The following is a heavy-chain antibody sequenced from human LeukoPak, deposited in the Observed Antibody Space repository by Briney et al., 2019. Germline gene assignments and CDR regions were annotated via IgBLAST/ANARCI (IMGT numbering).Heavy chain of an antibody. Sequence: SGGSLRLSCAASGFTFSSYAMSWVRQAPGKGLEWVSAIRGSGGSTYYADSVKGRFTISRDNSKNTLYLQMNSLRAEDTAVYYCAKAYYYDSSGYYFLSVYWGQGTLVTVSS. CDR2: IRGSGGST. J-gene: IGHJ1*01. V-gene: IGHV3-23*01. CDR3: AKAYYYDSSGYYFLSVY. CDR1: GFTFSSYA. D-gene: IGHD3-22*01.